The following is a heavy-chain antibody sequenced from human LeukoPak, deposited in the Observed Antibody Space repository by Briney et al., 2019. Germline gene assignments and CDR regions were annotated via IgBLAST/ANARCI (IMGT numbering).Heavy chain of an antibody. CDR3: ARLIYDSSVYSFDY. CDR2: LYYTGTT. D-gene: IGHD3-22*01. V-gene: IGHV4-31*03. Sequence: PQTLSLTCTVSGGSINSGGYYWSWIRQLPGKGLEGFGYLYYTGTTYKNPTLKTRFTISVETSKNQFSLRLSSVTAADTAVYYCARLIYDSSVYSFDYWGQGTLVTVSS. CDR1: GGSINSGGYY. J-gene: IGHJ4*02.